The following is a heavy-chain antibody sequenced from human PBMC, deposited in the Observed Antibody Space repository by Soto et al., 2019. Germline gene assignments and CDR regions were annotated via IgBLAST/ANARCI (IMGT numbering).Heavy chain of an antibody. J-gene: IGHJ5*02. D-gene: IGHD3-22*01. CDR3: ARALSPDYYDSSGYYYL. CDR2: ISAYNGNT. Sequence: ASVKVSCKASGYTFTSYGISWVRQAPGQGLEWMGWISAYNGNTNYAQKLQGRVTMTTDTSTSTAYMELRSLGSDDTAVYYCARALSPDYYDSSGYYYLWGQGTLVTVSS. V-gene: IGHV1-18*01. CDR1: GYTFTSYG.